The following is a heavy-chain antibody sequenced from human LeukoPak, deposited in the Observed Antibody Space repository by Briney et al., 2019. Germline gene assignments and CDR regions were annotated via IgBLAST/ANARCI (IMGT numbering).Heavy chain of an antibody. CDR2: ISYDGSNK. Sequence: GRSLRLSCAASGFTFSSFAMHWVRQAPGKGLEWVAVISYDGSNKYYADSVKGRFTISRDNSKNTLYLQMNSLRAEDTAVYYCASIYDFWSGYWWGDYWGQGTLVTVSS. J-gene: IGHJ4*02. D-gene: IGHD3-3*01. CDR1: GFTFSSFA. V-gene: IGHV3-30*04. CDR3: ASIYDFWSGYWWGDY.